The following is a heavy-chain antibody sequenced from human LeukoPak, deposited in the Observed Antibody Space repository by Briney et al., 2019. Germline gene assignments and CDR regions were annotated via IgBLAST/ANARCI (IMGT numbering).Heavy chain of an antibody. J-gene: IGHJ4*02. V-gene: IGHV4-59*01. CDR2: IYYSGST. CDR3: ARVEISSWYKYFDY. CDR1: GDSISSYY. Sequence: SETLSLTCTVSGDSISSYYWSWIRQPPGKGLEWIGYIYYSGSTNYNPSLKSRVTISVDTSKNQFSLKLSSATAADTAVYYCARVEISSWYKYFDYWGQGTLVTVSS. D-gene: IGHD6-13*01.